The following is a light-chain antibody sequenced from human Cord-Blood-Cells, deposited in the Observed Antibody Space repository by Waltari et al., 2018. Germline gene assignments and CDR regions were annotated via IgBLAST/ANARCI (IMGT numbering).Light chain of an antibody. CDR3: QAWDSSTVV. J-gene: IGLJ2*01. Sequence: SYELTQQPSVSVSQGQTASITCSGDKLGDKYACWYQQKPGQSPVMVIYQDSKRPSGIPEGFSGSNSGNTATLTVSGTQAMDEADYYCQAWDSSTVVFGGGTKLTVL. CDR1: KLGDKY. CDR2: QDS. V-gene: IGLV3-1*01.